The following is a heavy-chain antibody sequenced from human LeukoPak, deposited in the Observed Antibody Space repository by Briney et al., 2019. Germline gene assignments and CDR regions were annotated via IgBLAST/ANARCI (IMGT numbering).Heavy chain of an antibody. CDR3: APGNYHAFDI. V-gene: IGHV3-74*01. J-gene: IGHJ3*02. CDR1: GFIFSSYN. Sequence: GGSLRLSCTASGFIFSSYNMNWVRQAPGKGLAWVSCLNSDGSSTRYADSVRGRFTISRDNAKNTLYLQMNSLRAEDTAVYYCAPGNYHAFDIWGQGTMVTVSS. CDR2: LNSDGSST. D-gene: IGHD1-7*01.